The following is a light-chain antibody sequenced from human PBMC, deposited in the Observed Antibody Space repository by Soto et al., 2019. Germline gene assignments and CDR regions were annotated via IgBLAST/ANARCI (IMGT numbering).Light chain of an antibody. CDR2: GAS. V-gene: IGKV1-8*01. Sequence: AIRMTQSPSSLSASTGDRVTITCRASQDIGTSLAWYQQKPGKPPKLLIYGASTLQSGVPPRFSGSGSGTDFTLTISCLQSEDFATYYCQEYSTFPPWTFGQGTKVEVK. CDR1: QDIGTS. J-gene: IGKJ1*01. CDR3: QEYSTFPPWT.